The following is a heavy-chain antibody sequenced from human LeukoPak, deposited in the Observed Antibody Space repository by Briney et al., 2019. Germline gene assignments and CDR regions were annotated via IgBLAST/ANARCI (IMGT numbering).Heavy chain of an antibody. J-gene: IGHJ6*03. D-gene: IGHD3-10*01. CDR3: AREGASVRGVITYYYYYYMDV. CDR2: ISSSGSTI. CDR1: GFTFSDYY. Sequence: GGSLRLSCAASGFTFSDYYMSWIRQAPGKGLEWVSYISSSGSTIYYADSVKGRFTISRDNAKNSLYLQMNSLRAEDTAVYYCAREGASVRGVITYYYYYYMDVWGKGTTVTISS. V-gene: IGHV3-11*04.